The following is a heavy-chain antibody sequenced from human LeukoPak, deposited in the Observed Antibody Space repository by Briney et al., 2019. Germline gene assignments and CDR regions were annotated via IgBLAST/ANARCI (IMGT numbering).Heavy chain of an antibody. J-gene: IGHJ3*02. D-gene: IGHD3-22*01. Sequence: GGSLRLSCAASGFTFRSYAMTWVRQAPGKGQEWVSAISGSGGSTYYADSVKGRFTISRDNSKNTLYLQMNSLRVEDTAVYYCAKVRSMIVVVRDAFDIWGQGTMVTVSS. V-gene: IGHV3-23*01. CDR1: GFTFRSYA. CDR2: ISGSGGST. CDR3: AKVRSMIVVVRDAFDI.